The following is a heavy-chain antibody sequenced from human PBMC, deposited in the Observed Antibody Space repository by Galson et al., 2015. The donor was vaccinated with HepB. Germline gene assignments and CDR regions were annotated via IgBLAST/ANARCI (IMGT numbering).Heavy chain of an antibody. V-gene: IGHV1-2*06. Sequence: SVKVSCKASGYTFTGYYIHWVRQAPGQGLEWMGRINPNSGGTNYAQKFQGRVTMTRDTSISTAYMELSRLRSDDTAVYYCASGTVTKDYYYYYYMDVWGKGTTVTVSS. J-gene: IGHJ6*03. CDR3: ASGTVTKDYYYYYYMDV. CDR2: INPNSGGT. D-gene: IGHD4-17*01. CDR1: GYTFTGYY.